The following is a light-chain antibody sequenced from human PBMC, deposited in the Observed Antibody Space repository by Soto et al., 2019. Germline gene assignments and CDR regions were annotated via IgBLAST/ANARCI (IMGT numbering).Light chain of an antibody. CDR2: GAS. Sequence: IQLTQSPSSLSASVGDRVTITCRASQGINKFLAWYQQRPGKAPQLLVYGASNLQSGVPSRFSGSGSGTDFTLTISSLQPEDFATYYCQQLTNFRFTFGQGTKLDIK. J-gene: IGKJ2*01. V-gene: IGKV1-9*01. CDR3: QQLTNFRFT. CDR1: QGINKF.